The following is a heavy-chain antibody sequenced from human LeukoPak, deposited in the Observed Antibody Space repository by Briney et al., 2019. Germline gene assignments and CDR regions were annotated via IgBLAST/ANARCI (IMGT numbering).Heavy chain of an antibody. V-gene: IGHV1-2*02. CDR3: ARALSGFDY. Sequence: ASVKVSCKASGYTFTGYYMHWVRQAPGQGLEWMGWINPNSGGTNYAQKFQGRVTITRNTSISTAYMELSSLRSEDTAVYYCARALSGFDYWGQGTLVTVSS. CDR1: GYTFTGYY. J-gene: IGHJ4*02. D-gene: IGHD3-9*01. CDR2: INPNSGGT.